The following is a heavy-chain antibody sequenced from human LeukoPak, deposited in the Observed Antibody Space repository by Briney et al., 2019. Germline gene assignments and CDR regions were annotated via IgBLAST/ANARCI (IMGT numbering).Heavy chain of an antibody. V-gene: IGHV4-31*03. D-gene: IGHD5-12*01. CDR3: ARGGYDFGYFDY. CDR2: IYYSGST. Sequence: SETLSLTCTFSGGSISSGGYYWSWIRQHPGKGLEWIGYIYYSGSTYYNPSLKSRVTISVDTSKNQFSLKLSSVTAADTAVYYCARGGYDFGYFDYWGQGTLVTVSS. J-gene: IGHJ4*02. CDR1: GGSISSGGYY.